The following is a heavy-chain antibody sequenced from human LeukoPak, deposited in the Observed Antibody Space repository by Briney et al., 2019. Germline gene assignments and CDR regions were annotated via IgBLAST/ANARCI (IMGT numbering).Heavy chain of an antibody. CDR2: ISGSGGST. J-gene: IGHJ4*02. CDR3: AKPSGYSYGYSD. Sequence: PGGSLRLSCAASGFTFSSYAMSWVRQAPGKGLEWVLAISGSGGSTYYADSVKGRFTISRDNSKNTLYLQMNSLRAEDTAVYYCAKPSGYSYGYSDWGQGTLVTVSS. V-gene: IGHV3-23*01. D-gene: IGHD5-18*01. CDR1: GFTFSSYA.